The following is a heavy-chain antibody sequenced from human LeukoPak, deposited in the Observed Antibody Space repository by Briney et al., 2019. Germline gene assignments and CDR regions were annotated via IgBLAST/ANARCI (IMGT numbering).Heavy chain of an antibody. CDR1: DGSISGYY. J-gene: IGHJ4*02. CDR2: LHYSGST. D-gene: IGHD2-21*01. Sequence: SETLSLTCTVSDGSISGYYWSWIRQPPGEGLEWIGGLHYSGSTLYNPSLKSRVTISVDTSKNQFSLKLTSVTAADTAVYYCARGRDSAKIGGWGQGTLVTVSS. CDR3: ARGRDSAKIGG. V-gene: IGHV4-59*01.